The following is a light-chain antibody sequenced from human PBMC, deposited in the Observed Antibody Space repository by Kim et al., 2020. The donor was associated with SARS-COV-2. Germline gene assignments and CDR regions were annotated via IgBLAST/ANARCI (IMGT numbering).Light chain of an antibody. CDR3: TAWDDSLSGVE. CDR1: TFNIGSNY. CDR2: RDT. Sequence: ELTQPPSASGTPGQRVTISCSGSTFNIGSNYVYWYQQVAGTAPKLLIYRDTQRPSGVPDRFSGSKSGTSASLAINGLRSEDEAHYFCTAWDDSLSGVEFGGGTQLTVL. J-gene: IGLJ2*01. V-gene: IGLV1-47*01.